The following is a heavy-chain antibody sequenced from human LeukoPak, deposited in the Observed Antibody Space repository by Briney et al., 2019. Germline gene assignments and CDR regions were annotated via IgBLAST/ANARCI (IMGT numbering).Heavy chain of an antibody. D-gene: IGHD2/OR15-2a*01. J-gene: IGHJ6*03. V-gene: IGHV3-30*02. CDR1: GFTFSSFW. CDR2: IRYDGSNK. CDR3: ASQQSFHYYYMDV. Sequence: GGSLRLSCAASGFTFSSFWMSWIRQAPGKGLEWVAFIRYDGSNKYYADSVKGRFTISRDNSKNTLYLQMNSLRAEDTAVYYCASQQSFHYYYMDVWGKGTTVTVSS.